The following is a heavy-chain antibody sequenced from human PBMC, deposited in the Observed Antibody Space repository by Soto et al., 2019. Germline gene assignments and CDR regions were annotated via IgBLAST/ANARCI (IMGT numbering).Heavy chain of an antibody. J-gene: IGHJ4*02. V-gene: IGHV3-23*05. CDR3: TKRPMCAGDCWFFDD. CDR1: GFNFRTYA. Sequence: EVRLLESGGGSEQPGGSPRLSCAASGFNFRTYAMYWVRQAPGKGLEWVSAIDDANSAYYADSVKGRFIISRDNSRNTLYLQMDGLRVEDTAIYFCTKRPMCAGDCWFFDDWGQGILVTVSS. D-gene: IGHD2-21*02. CDR2: IDDANSA.